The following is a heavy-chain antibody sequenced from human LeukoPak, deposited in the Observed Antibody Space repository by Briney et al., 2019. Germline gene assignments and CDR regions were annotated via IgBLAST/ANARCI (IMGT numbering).Heavy chain of an antibody. V-gene: IGHV4-4*02. D-gene: IGHD1-26*01. CDR1: GGSIDITNH. Sequence: SETLSLTCGVSGGSIDITNHWSWVRQAPGKGLEWIGEIAHDGTTNYNPSLRSRVAMSFDRANNQFSLSLTSVTAADTAVYYCTREDRPYCPFAYWGQGVLVTVSS. J-gene: IGHJ4*02. CDR3: TREDRPYCPFAY. CDR2: IAHDGTT.